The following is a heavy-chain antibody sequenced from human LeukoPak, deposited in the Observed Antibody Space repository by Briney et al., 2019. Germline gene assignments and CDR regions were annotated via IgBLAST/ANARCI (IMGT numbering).Heavy chain of an antibody. J-gene: IGHJ4*02. CDR2: ISASGTT. D-gene: IGHD1-20*01. V-gene: IGHV4-4*07. Sequence: SETLSLTCTVSGGSMSDFYWSWIRQPAGKGLEWIGRISASGTTDYNPSLTRRLTMSVDTSKNQVSLRLSSVTAADTAMFYCTKGSSYNWNLFDHWGQGALVTVSS. CDR3: TKGSSYNWNLFDH. CDR1: GGSMSDFY.